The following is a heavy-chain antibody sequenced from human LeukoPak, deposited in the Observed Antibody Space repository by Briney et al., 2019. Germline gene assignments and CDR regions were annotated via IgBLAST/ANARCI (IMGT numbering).Heavy chain of an antibody. D-gene: IGHD3-22*01. J-gene: IGHJ4*02. CDR3: ARDDSSGYYYDY. CDR2: IIPIFGTA. Sequence: GASVKVSCKASRYTFTGYYMHWVRQAPGQGREWMGGIIPIFGTANYAQKFQGRVTITADESTSTAYMELSSLRSEDTAVYYCARDDSSGYYYDYWGQGTLVTVSS. CDR1: RYTFTGYY. V-gene: IGHV1-69*13.